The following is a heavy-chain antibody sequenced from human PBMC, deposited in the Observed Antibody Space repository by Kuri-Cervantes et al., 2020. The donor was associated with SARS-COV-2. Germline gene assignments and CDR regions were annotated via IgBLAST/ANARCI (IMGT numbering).Heavy chain of an antibody. CDR2: ISYDGSNK. D-gene: IGHD1-26*01. CDR3: ARSASGSYSGWFDP. V-gene: IGHV3-30-3*01. Sequence: GESLKISCAASGFTFSSYAMHWVRQAPGKGLEWVAVISYDGSNKYYADSVKGRFTISRDNSKNTLYLQMNSLRAEDTAVYYCARSASGSYSGWFDPWGQGTPVTVSS. J-gene: IGHJ5*02. CDR1: GFTFSSYA.